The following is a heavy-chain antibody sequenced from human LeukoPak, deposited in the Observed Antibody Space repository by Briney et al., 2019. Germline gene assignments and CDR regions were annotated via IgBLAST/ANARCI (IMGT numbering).Heavy chain of an antibody. J-gene: IGHJ4*02. CDR2: IKQDGSEK. V-gene: IGHV3-7*03. Sequence: GGSLRLSCAASGFTFSSYWMSWVRQAPGKGLEWVANIKQDGSEKYYVDSVKGRFTISRDNAKNSLYLQMNSLRAEDTAVYYCAKLRRNSYGSPVDYWGQGTLVTVSS. CDR1: GFTFSSYW. CDR3: AKLRRNSYGSPVDY. D-gene: IGHD5-18*01.